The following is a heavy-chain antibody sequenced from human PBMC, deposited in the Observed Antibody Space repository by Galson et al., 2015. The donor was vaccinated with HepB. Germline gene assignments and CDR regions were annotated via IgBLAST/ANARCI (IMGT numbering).Heavy chain of an antibody. CDR1: GFTFSSYS. CDR2: ISSSSSYI. J-gene: IGHJ3*02. V-gene: IGHV3-21*01. CDR3: AREPFGRDGYMSSWWANAFDI. Sequence: SLRLSCAASGFTFSSYSMNWVRQAPGKGLEWVSSISSSSSYIYYADSVKGRFTISRDNAKNSLYLQMNSLRAEDTAVYYCAREPFGRDGYMSSWWANAFDIWGQGTMVTVSS. D-gene: IGHD5-24*01.